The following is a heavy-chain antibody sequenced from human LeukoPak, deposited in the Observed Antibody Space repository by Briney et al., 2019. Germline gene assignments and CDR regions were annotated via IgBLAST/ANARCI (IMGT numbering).Heavy chain of an antibody. V-gene: IGHV4-34*01. J-gene: IGHJ6*04. Sequence: IPSETLSLTCAVYGGSFSGFYWSWIRQPPGKALEWIGEINHSGSTNYNPSLKSRVTISVDTSKNQFSLKLSSVAAADTAVYYCASETYYYGSGSRYKGVWGKGTTVTVSS. CDR2: INHSGST. CDR3: ASETYYYGSGSRYKGV. CDR1: GGSFSGFY. D-gene: IGHD3-10*01.